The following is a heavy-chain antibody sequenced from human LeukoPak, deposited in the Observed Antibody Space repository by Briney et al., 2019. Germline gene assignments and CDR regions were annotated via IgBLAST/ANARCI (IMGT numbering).Heavy chain of an antibody. J-gene: IGHJ4*02. Sequence: GRSLRLSCAASGFTFSSYGMHWGRQAPGKGLEWVAVISYDGSNKYYADSVKGRFTISRDNSKTTLYLQMTSLRAEDTAVYYCAIQAGDFDYWGQGTLVTVSS. CDR3: AIQAGDFDY. CDR1: GFTFSSYG. V-gene: IGHV3-30*03. CDR2: ISYDGSNK. D-gene: IGHD4-17*01.